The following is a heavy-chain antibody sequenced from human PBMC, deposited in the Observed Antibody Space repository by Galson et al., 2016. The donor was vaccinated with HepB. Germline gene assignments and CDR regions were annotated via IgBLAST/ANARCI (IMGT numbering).Heavy chain of an antibody. CDR1: GFSFSSYS. CDR3: TRDRGWLYLDD. J-gene: IGHJ4*02. V-gene: IGHV3-48*01. Sequence: SLRLSCAASGFSFSSYSMNWVRQAPGKGLEWVSYITSSSSTIYYADSVQGRFTISRDNAKNSVSLQMTSLRAENTGVYYCTRDRGWLYLDDWGKGTLVTVSS. CDR2: ITSSSSTI. D-gene: IGHD3-22*01.